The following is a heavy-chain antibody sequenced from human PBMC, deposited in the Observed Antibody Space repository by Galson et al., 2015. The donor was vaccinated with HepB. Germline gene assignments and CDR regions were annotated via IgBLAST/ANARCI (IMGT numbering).Heavy chain of an antibody. CDR3: AMQYSSSWGGGS. CDR1: GGTFSSYA. D-gene: IGHD6-13*01. Sequence: SVKVSCKAPGGTFSSYAISWVRQAPGQGLEWMGGIIPIFGTANYAQKFQGRVTITADKSTSTAYMELSSLRSEDTAVYYCAMQYSSSWGGGSWGQGTLVTVSS. CDR2: IIPIFGTA. J-gene: IGHJ4*02. V-gene: IGHV1-69*06.